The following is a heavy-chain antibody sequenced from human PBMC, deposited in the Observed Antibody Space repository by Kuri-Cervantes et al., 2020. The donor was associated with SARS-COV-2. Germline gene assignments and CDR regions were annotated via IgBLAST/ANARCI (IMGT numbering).Heavy chain of an antibody. CDR1: GFTFSSYA. J-gene: IGHJ4*01. V-gene: IGHV3-64D*06. CDR3: FSSGWSRGDY. Sequence: GESLVTSCSASGFTFSSYAMHWVRQAPGKGLEYVSAISSNGATYYAGSVKGRFTISRDNSKNTMYLQMSSLRTEDTAIYHCFSSGWSRGDYWGHGTLVTVSS. D-gene: IGHD6-19*01. CDR2: ISSNGAT.